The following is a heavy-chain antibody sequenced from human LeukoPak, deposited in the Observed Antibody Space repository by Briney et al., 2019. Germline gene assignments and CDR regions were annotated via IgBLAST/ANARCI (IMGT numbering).Heavy chain of an antibody. V-gene: IGHV3-30*02. CDR2: IRYDGSNK. CDR3: AKDKDPWKSTSISDFEY. CDR1: GFPFSTYG. Sequence: GGSLRLSCAASGFPFSTYGMHWVRQAPGKGLEWVAFIRYDGSNKYYADSVKGRFTISRDNSKNTLYLQMNSLRAEDTAVYFCAKDKDPWKSTSISDFEYWGQGTLVTVSS. D-gene: IGHD1-1*01. J-gene: IGHJ4*02.